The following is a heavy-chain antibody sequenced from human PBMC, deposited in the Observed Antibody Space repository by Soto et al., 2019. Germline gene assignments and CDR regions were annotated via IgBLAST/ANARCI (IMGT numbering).Heavy chain of an antibody. CDR1: GYSFTSYW. V-gene: IGHV5-51*01. J-gene: IGHJ6*03. CDR2: IYPGDSDT. CDR3: ARLPSYYYYYMDV. Sequence: PGESLKISCKGSGYSFTSYWIGWVRQMPGKGLEWMGIIYPGDSDTRYSPSFQGQVTISADKSIGTAYLQWSSLKASDTAMYYCARLPSYYYYYMDVWGKGTTVTVSS.